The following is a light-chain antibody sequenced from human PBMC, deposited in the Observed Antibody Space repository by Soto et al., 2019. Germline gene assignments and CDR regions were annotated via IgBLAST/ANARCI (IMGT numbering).Light chain of an antibody. CDR2: AAS. CDR3: QQSSSAPYT. Sequence: DIQMTQSPSSLSASVGERVTITCRASETISHYLNWYRQQPARAPELLIYAASNLQSGVPSRFSGRGSGQEFTLTINSLLPEDFATYFCQQSSSAPYTFGLGTRLEI. J-gene: IGKJ2*01. V-gene: IGKV1-39*01. CDR1: ETISHY.